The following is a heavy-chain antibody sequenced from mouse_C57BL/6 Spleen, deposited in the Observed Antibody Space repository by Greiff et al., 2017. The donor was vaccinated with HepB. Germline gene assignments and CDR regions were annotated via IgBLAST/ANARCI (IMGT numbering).Heavy chain of an antibody. J-gene: IGHJ4*01. CDR1: GYTFTSYW. CDR2: IDPSDSYT. V-gene: IGHV1-50*01. CDR3: ARGRAMDY. Sequence: QVQLQQPGAELVKPGASVKLSCKAPGYTFTSYWMQWVKQRPGQGLEWIGEIDPSDSYTNYNQKFKGKATLTVDTSSSTAYMQLSSLTSEDSAVYYCARGRAMDYWGQGTSVTVSS.